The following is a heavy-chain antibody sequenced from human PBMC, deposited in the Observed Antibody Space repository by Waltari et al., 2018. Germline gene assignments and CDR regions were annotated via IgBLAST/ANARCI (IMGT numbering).Heavy chain of an antibody. Sequence: QLQLQESGPGLVKPSETLSLTCTVSGGSISTNGHYWGWIRQPPGKGLEWIGSTHFTGSTYYSPSLKNRITVSVDTSKNTLYLQMNSLRSEDTAVYFCARDPPGVAAAGPGRGWGQGTLVTVSS. J-gene: IGHJ4*02. D-gene: IGHD6-25*01. V-gene: IGHV4-39*02. CDR3: ARDPPGVAAAGPGRG. CDR1: GGSISTNGHY. CDR2: THFTGST.